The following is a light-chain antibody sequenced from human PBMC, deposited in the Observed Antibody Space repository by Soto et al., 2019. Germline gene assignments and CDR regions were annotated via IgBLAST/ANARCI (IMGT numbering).Light chain of an antibody. CDR1: TGDVGGYNY. J-gene: IGLJ1*01. V-gene: IGLV2-14*01. CDR3: LSKTSSISYV. CDR2: EVS. Sequence: QSALTQPASVSGSPGQSIRISWTGATGDVGGYNYVSWYQQHPGKVPKLLIHEVSNRPSGVSNRFSGSKSGNTASLTISGLQAEDEADYYCLSKTSSISYVFGTGTKVTVL.